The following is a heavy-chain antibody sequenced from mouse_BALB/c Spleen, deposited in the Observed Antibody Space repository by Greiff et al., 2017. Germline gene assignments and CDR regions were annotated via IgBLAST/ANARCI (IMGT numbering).Heavy chain of an antibody. CDR1: GFTFSSYG. D-gene: IGHD1-1*01. Sequence: EVQLVESGGDLVKPGGSLKLSCAASGFTFSSYGMSWVRQTPDKRLEWVATISSGGSYTYYPDSVKGRFTISRDNAKNTLYLQMSSLKSEDTAMYYCARHGITTVVAPFDYWGQGTTLTVSS. J-gene: IGHJ2*01. CDR2: ISSGGSYT. V-gene: IGHV5-6*01. CDR3: ARHGITTVVAPFDY.